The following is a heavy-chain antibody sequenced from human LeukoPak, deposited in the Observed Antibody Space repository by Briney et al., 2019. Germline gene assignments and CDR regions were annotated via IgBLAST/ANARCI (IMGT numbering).Heavy chain of an antibody. D-gene: IGHD1-1*01. CDR3: ARGGTTGTTSPLRAFDI. J-gene: IGHJ3*02. CDR2: ISGSDGSI. CDR1: GFTFSSYA. Sequence: GGSLRLSCAASGFTFSSYAMSWVRQAPGKGLEWVSAISGSDGSIYDADSVKGRFTISRDNSKNTLWLQMDSLRAEDTAIYYCARGGTTGTTSPLRAFDIWGQGTMVTVSS. V-gene: IGHV3-23*01.